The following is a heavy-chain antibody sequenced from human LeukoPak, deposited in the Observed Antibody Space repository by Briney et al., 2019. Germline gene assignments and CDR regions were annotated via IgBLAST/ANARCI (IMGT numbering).Heavy chain of an antibody. V-gene: IGHV4-39*01. CDR2: IYYSWST. J-gene: IGHJ4*02. CDR1: GGSFSSSSYY. CDR3: ARQRRGGYSFHFDY. D-gene: IGHD4-11*01. Sequence: SSETLSLICTVSGGSFSSSSYYWGWIRQPPGKGLEWIGSIYYSWSTYYNPSLKSRVTIPVDTSKNQFSLKLSSVTAADTAVYYCARQRRGGYSFHFDYWGQETLVTVSS.